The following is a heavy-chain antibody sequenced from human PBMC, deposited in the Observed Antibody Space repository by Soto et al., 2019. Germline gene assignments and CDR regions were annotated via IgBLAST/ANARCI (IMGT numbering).Heavy chain of an antibody. CDR2: ISWNSGNI. Sequence: EVQLVESGGGLVQPGRSLRLSCAASGFSFDDYAMHWVRQAPGKGLEWVSGISWNSGNIGYADSVKGRFTISRDNAKNSLYLQMNSLRAEDTAFYYCAKDGKGYSYRLTFFDYWGQGALVTVSS. D-gene: IGHD5-18*01. CDR1: GFSFDDYA. V-gene: IGHV3-9*01. CDR3: AKDGKGYSYRLTFFDY. J-gene: IGHJ4*02.